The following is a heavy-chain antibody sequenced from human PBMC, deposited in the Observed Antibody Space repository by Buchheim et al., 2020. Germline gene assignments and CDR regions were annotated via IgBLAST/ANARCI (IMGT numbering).Heavy chain of an antibody. D-gene: IGHD3-3*01. CDR1: GVSISSTSY. J-gene: IGHJ4*02. CDR3: ARPFRSGYWPFDS. CDR2: IHHTGST. V-gene: IGHV4-4*02. Sequence: QVQLQESGPGLAKPSGTLSLTCAVSGVSISSTSYWSWVRQPPGKGPEWIGEIHHTGSTNYNPSLQSRVTISIDKSKNHYSPKVTSVTAADTAVYYCARPFRSGYWPFDSWGQGTL.